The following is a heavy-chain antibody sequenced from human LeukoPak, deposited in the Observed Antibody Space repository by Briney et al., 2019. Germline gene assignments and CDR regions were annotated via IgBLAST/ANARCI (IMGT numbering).Heavy chain of an antibody. CDR3: ARIRMETGDFDY. J-gene: IGHJ4*02. CDR2: INPNSGDT. Sequence: ASVKVACKPSGYTFTGYYMHWVRQAPGLGLEWMGWINPNSGDTNYAQKFQGRVTMTRDTSISTAHMELNWLTSDDTAVYYCARIRMETGDFDYWGQGTLVTVSS. D-gene: IGHD7-27*01. V-gene: IGHV1-2*02. CDR1: GYTFTGYY.